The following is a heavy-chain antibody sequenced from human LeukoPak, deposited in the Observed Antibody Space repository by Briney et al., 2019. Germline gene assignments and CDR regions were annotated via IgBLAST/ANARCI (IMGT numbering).Heavy chain of an antibody. CDR1: GFTVSSNY. Sequence: TGGSLRLSCAASGFTVSSNYMSWVRQAPGKGLEWVSVIYSGGSTYYADSVKGRFTISRGNSKNTLYLQMNSLRAEDTAVYYCARGLASDGNIRTPFDYWGQGTLVTVSS. D-gene: IGHD2/OR15-2a*01. V-gene: IGHV3-53*01. CDR2: IYSGGST. CDR3: ARGLASDGNIRTPFDY. J-gene: IGHJ4*02.